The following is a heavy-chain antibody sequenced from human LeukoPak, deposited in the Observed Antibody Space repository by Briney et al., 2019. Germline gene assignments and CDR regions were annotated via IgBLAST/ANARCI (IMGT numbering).Heavy chain of an antibody. Sequence: PGGSLRLSCAASGFTFSSYAMTWVRRAPGKGLEWVSAISGSGTSTYYADSVKGRFTISRDNSKNTLYLQMNSLRAEDTAVYYCAKFPTVTYYHYYYMDVWGKGTTVTVSS. J-gene: IGHJ6*03. V-gene: IGHV3-23*01. CDR1: GFTFSSYA. CDR2: ISGSGTST. CDR3: AKFPTVTYYHYYYMDV. D-gene: IGHD4-17*01.